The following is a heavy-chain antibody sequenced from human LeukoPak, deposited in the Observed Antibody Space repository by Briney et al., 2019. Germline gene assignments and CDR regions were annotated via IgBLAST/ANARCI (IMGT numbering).Heavy chain of an antibody. CDR2: INTSGST. V-gene: IGHV4-4*09. D-gene: IGHD7-27*01. J-gene: IGHJ4*02. CDR1: GGSISSNY. CDR3: ARRGNWGFFDY. Sequence: SETLSLTCTVSGGSISSNYWSWIRQPPGKGLEWIGYINTSGSTNYNPSLKSRVSIPLDTSRNQFSLKLTSVTAADTAVYYCARRGNWGFFDYWGQGILVSVSS.